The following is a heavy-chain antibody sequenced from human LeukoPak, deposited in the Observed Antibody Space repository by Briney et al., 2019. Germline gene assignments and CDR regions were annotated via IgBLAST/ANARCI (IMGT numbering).Heavy chain of an antibody. J-gene: IGHJ5*02. CDR3: VVVVVIGYNWFDP. CDR1: GGTFSSYA. CDR2: IIPIFGTA. V-gene: IGHV1-69*05. Sequence: SVKVSCKASGGTFSSYAISWVRQAPGQGLEWMGRIIPIFGTANYAQKFQGRVTITTDESTSTAYMELSGLRSEDTAVYYCVVVVVIGYNWFDPWGQGTLVTVSS. D-gene: IGHD3-22*01.